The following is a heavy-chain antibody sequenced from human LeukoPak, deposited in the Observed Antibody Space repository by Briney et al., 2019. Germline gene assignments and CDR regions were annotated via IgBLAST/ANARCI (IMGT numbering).Heavy chain of an antibody. Sequence: PSETLSLTCTVSGGSITSYYWSWIRQAPGKGLEWIGYIYYSGSTNYNPSLKRRVTLSVDTSKNQFSLKLNSVTAADTAVYCCARGGATKLINTFDFWGQGNLVTVSS. CDR1: GGSITSYY. V-gene: IGHV4-59*01. J-gene: IGHJ4*02. CDR3: ARGGATKLINTFDF. CDR2: IYYSGST. D-gene: IGHD1-14*01.